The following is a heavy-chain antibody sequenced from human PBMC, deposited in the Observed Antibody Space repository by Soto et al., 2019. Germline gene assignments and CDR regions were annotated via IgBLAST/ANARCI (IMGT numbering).Heavy chain of an antibody. CDR2: IYWDNDK. D-gene: IGHD2-15*01. Sequence: QITLKESGPTLVKPTQTLTLTCTFSGFSVSTSGVGVAWIRQSQGKALEWLALIYWDNDKRYSPILQSRVTITKDTSKNQVVLTMTNMDPVDTATYYCAHKGGRGAGMDVWGQGTTVTVSS. CDR3: AHKGGRGAGMDV. CDR1: GFSVSTSGVG. J-gene: IGHJ6*02. V-gene: IGHV2-5*02.